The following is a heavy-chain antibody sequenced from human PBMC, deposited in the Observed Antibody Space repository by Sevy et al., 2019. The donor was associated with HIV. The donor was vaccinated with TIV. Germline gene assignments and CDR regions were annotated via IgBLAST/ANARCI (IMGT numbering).Heavy chain of an antibody. Sequence: GGSLRLSCAASGFTFSNSYMHWVRQAPGKGLEWVALISYDGGNKYSVDSVKGRFTISRDNSKNTLYLQMNSLKPEDTAVYYCAKALLGYCSGGNCNEYSYGMDVWGQGTTVTVSS. D-gene: IGHD2-15*01. CDR1: GFTFSNSY. V-gene: IGHV3-30*18. J-gene: IGHJ6*02. CDR3: AKALLGYCSGGNCNEYSYGMDV. CDR2: ISYDGGNK.